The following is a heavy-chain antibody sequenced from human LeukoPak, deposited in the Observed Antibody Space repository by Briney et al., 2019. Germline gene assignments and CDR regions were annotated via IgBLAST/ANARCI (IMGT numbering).Heavy chain of an antibody. CDR3: ARDSSVVRYFDWSDYLDY. J-gene: IGHJ4*02. CDR1: GFRFNMFD. Sequence: GGSLRLSCAASGFRFNMFDMHWVRQAPGKGLEWVAVISSDGLNKKYADSVKGLFTSSRENSMNTLHLQMNNVRPEGTGIYYCARDSSVVRYFDWSDYLDYWGQGTVVTVSS. V-gene: IGHV3-30*05. D-gene: IGHD3-9*01. CDR2: ISSDGLNK.